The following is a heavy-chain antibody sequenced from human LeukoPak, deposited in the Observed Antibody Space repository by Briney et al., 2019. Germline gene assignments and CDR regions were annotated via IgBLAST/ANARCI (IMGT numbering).Heavy chain of an antibody. CDR1: GYTFTSYG. CDR3: ARGWSSSWYSPYYYYYYMDV. V-gene: IGHV1-18*01. J-gene: IGHJ6*03. Sequence: ASVKVSCKASGYTFTSYGISWVRQAPGQGLEWMGWISAYNGNTNYAQKLQGRVTMTTDTSSSTAYMELRSLRSEDTAVYYCARGWSSSWYSPYYYYYYMDVWGKGTTVTISS. D-gene: IGHD6-13*01. CDR2: ISAYNGNT.